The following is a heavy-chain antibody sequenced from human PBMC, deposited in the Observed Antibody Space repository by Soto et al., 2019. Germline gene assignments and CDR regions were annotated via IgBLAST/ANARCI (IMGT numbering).Heavy chain of an antibody. CDR2: IKSKTDGGTT. V-gene: IGHV3-15*07. CDR3: TTHGSIVLRSGARGSYGMDV. Sequence: GGSLRLSCAASGFTFSNAWLNWVRQAPGKGLEWVGRIKSKTDGGTTDYAAPVKGRFTISREDSKNTLYLQMNSLKTEDTAVYYCTTHGSIVLRSGARGSYGMDVWGQGTTVTVSS. CDR1: GFTFSNAW. J-gene: IGHJ6*02. D-gene: IGHD2-15*01.